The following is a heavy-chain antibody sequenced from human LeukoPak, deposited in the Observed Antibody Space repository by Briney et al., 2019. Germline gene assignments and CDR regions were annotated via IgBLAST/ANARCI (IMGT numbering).Heavy chain of an antibody. CDR1: GFTFSSYA. Sequence: PGGSLRLSCAASGFTFSSYAMSWVRQAPGKGLEWVSVISGSGGSTFYADSVKGRFTISRDNSKNTLYLQMNSLRAEDTAVYYCARETPQAPPPNWFDPWGQGTLVTVSS. J-gene: IGHJ5*02. D-gene: IGHD6-6*01. CDR3: ARETPQAPPPNWFDP. V-gene: IGHV3-23*01. CDR2: ISGSGGST.